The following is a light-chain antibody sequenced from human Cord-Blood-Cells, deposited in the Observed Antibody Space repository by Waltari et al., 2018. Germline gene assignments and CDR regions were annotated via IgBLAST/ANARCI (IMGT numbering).Light chain of an antibody. CDR2: AAS. CDR3: QQYYSYPFT. Sequence: ALRMTQSPSSFSASTCDRVTITCRASQGISSYLAWYQQKPGKAPKLLIYAASTLQSGVPSRCSGSGSGTEFTLTISCLQSEDFATYYCQQYYSYPFTFGPGTKVDIK. CDR1: QGISSY. V-gene: IGKV1-8*01. J-gene: IGKJ3*01.